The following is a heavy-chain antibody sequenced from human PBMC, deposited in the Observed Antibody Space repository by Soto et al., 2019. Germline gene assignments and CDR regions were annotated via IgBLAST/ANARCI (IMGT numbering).Heavy chain of an antibody. J-gene: IGHJ4*02. Sequence: SETLSLTCTVSGGSISSGGYYWSWIRQHPGKGLEWIGYIYYSGSTYYNPSLKSRVTISVDTSKNQFSLKLSSVTAADTAVYYCARVRIFGVEIVDYWGQGTLVTVSS. D-gene: IGHD3-3*01. V-gene: IGHV4-31*03. CDR3: ARVRIFGVEIVDY. CDR1: GGSISSGGYY. CDR2: IYYSGST.